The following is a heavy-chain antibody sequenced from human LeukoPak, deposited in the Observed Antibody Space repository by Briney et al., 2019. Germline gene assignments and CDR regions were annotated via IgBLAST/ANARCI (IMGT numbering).Heavy chain of an antibody. D-gene: IGHD2-2*01. V-gene: IGHV3-48*01. CDR3: AGGDPYCSSTSCYLPVDY. J-gene: IGHJ4*02. CDR2: ITNSGNSK. Sequence: PGGSLRLSCAASEFTFSSYSMNWVRQAPGKGLEWVSYITNSGNSKSYADSVKGRFTISRDNTKNSLYLQMNGLRAEDTAVYYCAGGDPYCSSTSCYLPVDYWGQGTLVTVSS. CDR1: EFTFSSYS.